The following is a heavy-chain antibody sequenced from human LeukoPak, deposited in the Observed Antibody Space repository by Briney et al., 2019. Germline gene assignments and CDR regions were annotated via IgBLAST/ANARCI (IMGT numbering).Heavy chain of an antibody. CDR3: AELGITMIGGV. D-gene: IGHD3-10*02. V-gene: IGHV3-48*04. J-gene: IGHJ6*04. Sequence: GGSLRLSCAASGFTFSSYSMNWVRQAPGKGLGWVSYISSSGSTIYYADSVKGRFTIPRDNAKNSLYLQMNSLRAEDTAVYYCAELGITMIGGVWGKGTTVTISS. CDR1: GFTFSSYS. CDR2: ISSSGSTI.